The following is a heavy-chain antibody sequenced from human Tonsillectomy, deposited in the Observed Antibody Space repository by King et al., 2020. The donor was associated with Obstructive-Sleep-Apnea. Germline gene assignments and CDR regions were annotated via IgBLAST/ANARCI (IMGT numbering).Heavy chain of an antibody. V-gene: IGHV1-8*01. Sequence: VQLVESGAEVKKPGASVKVSCKASGYTLSSYDINWERQATGQGLEWMGWMNPNRGNTGYAQKFQGRVTMTRNTSMSTAYMELSSLVSEDTAVNYCARDSSSSWYDNWGQGPLVTVSS. CDR3: ARDSSSSWYDN. CDR2: MNPNRGNT. D-gene: IGHD6-13*01. CDR1: GYTLSSYD. J-gene: IGHJ4*02.